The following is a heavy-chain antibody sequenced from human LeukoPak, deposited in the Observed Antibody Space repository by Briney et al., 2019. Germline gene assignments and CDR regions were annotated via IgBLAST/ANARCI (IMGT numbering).Heavy chain of an antibody. Sequence: SETLSLTCTVSGGSISSYYWSWIRQPPGKGLEWIGYISYSGSTNYNPSLKSRVTISVDTSKNQFSLKLSSVTAADTAVYYCARAYYDISTLYDAFDIWGQGTMVTVSS. D-gene: IGHD3-9*01. CDR3: ARAYYDISTLYDAFDI. J-gene: IGHJ3*02. CDR2: ISYSGST. CDR1: GGSISSYY. V-gene: IGHV4-59*08.